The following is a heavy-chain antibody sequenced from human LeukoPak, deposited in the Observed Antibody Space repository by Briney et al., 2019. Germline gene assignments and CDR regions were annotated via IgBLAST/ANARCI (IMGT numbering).Heavy chain of an antibody. CDR3: AKNSGAVVVPATNFDY. V-gene: IGHV3-23*01. J-gene: IGHJ4*02. D-gene: IGHD2-2*01. CDR1: GFIFSNFA. CDR2: ISASVSAT. Sequence: GGSLRLSCAASGFIFSNFAMTWVRQAPGKGLEWVSGISASVSATYYAASVKGRFTISRDNSKNTLYLQMNSLRAEDTAVYYCAKNSGAVVVPATNFDYWGQGTLVTVSS.